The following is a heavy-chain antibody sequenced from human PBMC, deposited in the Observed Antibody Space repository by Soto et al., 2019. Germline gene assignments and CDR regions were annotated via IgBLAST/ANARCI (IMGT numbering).Heavy chain of an antibody. J-gene: IGHJ3*02. V-gene: IGHV3-21*01. CDR2: ISSSSSYI. CDR1: GFTFSSYS. CDR3: ARERTGTDAFDI. Sequence: GGSLRLSCAASGFTFSSYSMNWVRQAPGKGLEWVSSISSSSSYIYYADSVKGRFTISRDNAKNSLYLQMNSLRAEDTAMYYCARERTGTDAFDIWGQGTMVTVSS. D-gene: IGHD1-1*01.